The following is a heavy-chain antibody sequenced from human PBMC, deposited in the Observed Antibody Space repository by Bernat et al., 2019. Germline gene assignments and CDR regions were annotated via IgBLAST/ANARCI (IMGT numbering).Heavy chain of an antibody. D-gene: IGHD6-19*01. Sequence: VQLVESGGGLVQPGGSLRLSCAASGFTFTSYWMTWVRQTPGKGLEWVANIKEDGSEKYYLDSVKGRFTISRDNAKNSLYLQMNSLRVEDTAVYYCVRQYSDGWYAGYWGPGTLVTVSS. J-gene: IGHJ4*02. CDR1: GFTFTSYW. V-gene: IGHV3-7*03. CDR3: VRQYSDGWYAGY. CDR2: IKEDGSEK.